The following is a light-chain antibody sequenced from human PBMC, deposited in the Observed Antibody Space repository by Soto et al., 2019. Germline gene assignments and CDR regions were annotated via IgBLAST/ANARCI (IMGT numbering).Light chain of an antibody. CDR1: RSNIGTYT. Sequence: QSLLTQSPSASGTPGQTVTISCSGSRSNIGTYTVNWYQHLPGTAPTLLIYLNTQRPSGVPDRFSGSKSGTSASLAISGLQSEDEADYSCAAWDGSLSAVVFGGGTQLTVL. J-gene: IGLJ3*02. V-gene: IGLV1-44*01. CDR2: LNT. CDR3: AAWDGSLSAVV.